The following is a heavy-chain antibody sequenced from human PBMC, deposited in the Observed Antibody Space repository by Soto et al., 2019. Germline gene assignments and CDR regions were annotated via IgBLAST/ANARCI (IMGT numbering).Heavy chain of an antibody. CDR1: GFTFSSYA. CDR2: ISGRGEST. V-gene: IGHV3-23*01. D-gene: IGHD6-13*01. Sequence: EAQLLESGGGLVQPGGSLRLSCAVSGFTFSSYAMSWVRQAPGKGLEWVSAISGRGESTYYADSVKGRFTISRDNSKNTLILQMNSLRVEDTAVYYCARWREQQLSRGYYGMDVWGQGTTVTVSS. CDR3: ARWREQQLSRGYYGMDV. J-gene: IGHJ6*02.